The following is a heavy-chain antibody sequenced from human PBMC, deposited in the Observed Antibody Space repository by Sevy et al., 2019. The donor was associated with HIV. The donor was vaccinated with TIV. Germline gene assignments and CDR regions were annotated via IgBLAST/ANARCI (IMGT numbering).Heavy chain of an antibody. CDR2: ISGSGANT. J-gene: IGHJ4*02. CDR3: AIGRGYSGSHTFDF. Sequence: GGSPRLSCAASGFTFSSYAVTWVRQAPGKGLDWVGVISGSGANTDYADSVRGRLIISRDNSKNTVYLQMNSLRPGDTAVYYCAIGRGYSGSHTFDFWGRGTLVTVSS. D-gene: IGHD1-26*01. CDR1: GFTFSSYA. V-gene: IGHV3-23*01.